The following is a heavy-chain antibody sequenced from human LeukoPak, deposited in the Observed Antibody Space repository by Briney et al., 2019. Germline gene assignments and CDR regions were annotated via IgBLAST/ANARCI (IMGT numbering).Heavy chain of an antibody. CDR2: INHSGST. J-gene: IGHJ5*02. Sequence: SETLSLTCAVYGGSFSGYYWSWIRQPPGKGLEWIGEINHSGSTNYNPSLKSRVTISVDTSKNQFSLKLSSVTAADTAVYYCARQVGGRPRKYSGSWPNWFDPWGQGTLVTVSS. V-gene: IGHV4-34*01. CDR3: ARQVGGRPRKYSGSWPNWFDP. D-gene: IGHD6-13*01. CDR1: GGSFSGYY.